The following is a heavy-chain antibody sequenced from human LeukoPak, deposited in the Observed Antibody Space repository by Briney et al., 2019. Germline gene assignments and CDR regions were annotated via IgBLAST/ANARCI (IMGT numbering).Heavy chain of an antibody. Sequence: ASVKVSCKTSGYTFIGYYMHWVRQAPGQGLEWMGWSSPYSGNTNYAQKFQGRVTMTTDTSTSTVYMELRSLRSGDTAVYYCARAGGFGELYYFDYWGQGTLVTVSS. D-gene: IGHD3-10*01. J-gene: IGHJ4*02. V-gene: IGHV1-18*04. CDR1: GYTFIGYY. CDR3: ARAGGFGELYYFDY. CDR2: SSPYSGNT.